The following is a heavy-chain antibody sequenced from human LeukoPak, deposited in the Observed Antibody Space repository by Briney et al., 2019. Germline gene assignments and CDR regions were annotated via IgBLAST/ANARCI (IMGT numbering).Heavy chain of an antibody. CDR2: LWYDGSNK. V-gene: IGHV3-33*06. Sequence: PGGSLRLSCAASGFTFSSYGMHWARQAPGKGLEWVAVLWYDGSNKNYADSVKGRFTISRDNSKNTLSLQMNGLRAEDTAVYYCAKAVYSGYGLENYAMDVWGQGTTVTVSS. D-gene: IGHD5-12*01. CDR3: AKAVYSGYGLENYAMDV. CDR1: GFTFSSYG. J-gene: IGHJ6*02.